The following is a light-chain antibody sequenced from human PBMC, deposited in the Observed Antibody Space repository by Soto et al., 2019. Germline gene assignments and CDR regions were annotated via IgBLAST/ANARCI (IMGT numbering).Light chain of an antibody. CDR1: SSDVGGYNY. CDR2: EVS. CDR3: SSYTSSSTRV. J-gene: IGLJ3*02. Sequence: QSALTQPASVSGSPGQSITISCTGTSSDVGGYNYVSWYQQHPGKAPKLRIYEVSNRPSGVSNRISGSKSGNTASLTISGLQAEDEADYYCSSYTSSSTRVFGGGTKLTVL. V-gene: IGLV2-14*01.